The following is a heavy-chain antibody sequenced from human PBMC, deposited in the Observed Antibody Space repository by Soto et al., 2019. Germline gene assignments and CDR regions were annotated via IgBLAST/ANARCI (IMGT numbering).Heavy chain of an antibody. V-gene: IGHV4-61*01. CDR3: ARVGTLCSGGRCYSPWFDY. Sequence: SETLSLTCTVSGGSVSSGSYYWSWIRQPPGKGLEWIGYIYYSGSTNYNPSLKSRVTISVDTSKNQFSLKLSSVTAADTDVYYCARVGTLCSGGRCYSPWFDYWGQGTLVTVSS. CDR1: GGSVSSGSYY. CDR2: IYYSGST. J-gene: IGHJ5*01. D-gene: IGHD2-15*01.